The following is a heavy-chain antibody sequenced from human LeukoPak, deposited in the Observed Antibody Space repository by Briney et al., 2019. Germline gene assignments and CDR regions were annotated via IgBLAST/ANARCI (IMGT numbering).Heavy chain of an antibody. Sequence: PSETLSLTCAVYGGSFSGYYWSWIRQPPGKGLEWIGEINHSGSTNYNPSLKSRVTISVDTSKNQFSLKLSSVTAADTAVYYCARIRRYTVTTKDISDAFDIWGQGTMVTVSS. J-gene: IGHJ3*02. CDR2: INHSGST. D-gene: IGHD4-17*01. CDR3: ARIRRYTVTTKDISDAFDI. V-gene: IGHV4-34*01. CDR1: GGSFSGYY.